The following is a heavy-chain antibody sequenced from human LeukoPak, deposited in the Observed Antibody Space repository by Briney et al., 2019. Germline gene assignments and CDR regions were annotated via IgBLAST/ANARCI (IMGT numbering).Heavy chain of an antibody. CDR2: IYTSGST. D-gene: IGHD3-22*01. V-gene: IGHV4-4*07. CDR1: GGSINIYY. J-gene: IGHJ4*02. CDR3: AGTPDYYDSSGYWVKFDY. Sequence: SETLSLTCTVSGGSINIYYWSWIRQPAGKGLEWIGRIYTSGSTNYNPSLKTRVTMSVDTSKNQFSLKLSSVTAADTAVYYCAGTPDYYDSSGYWVKFDYWGQGTLVTVSS.